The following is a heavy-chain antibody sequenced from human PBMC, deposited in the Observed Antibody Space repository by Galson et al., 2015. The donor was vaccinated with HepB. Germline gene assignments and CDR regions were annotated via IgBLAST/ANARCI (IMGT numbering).Heavy chain of an antibody. J-gene: IGHJ6*03. Sequence: SLRLSCAASGFTFSSYAMHWVRQAPGKGLEWVAVISNEGSNKYYADSVKGRFTISRDNFKNTLYLQMNSLRAEDTAVYYCARARRYCSSTSCYEDYYYYYMDVWGKGTTVTFSS. CDR1: GFTFSSYA. CDR3: ARARRYCSSTSCYEDYYYYYMDV. D-gene: IGHD2-2*01. CDR2: ISNEGSNK. V-gene: IGHV3-30-3*01.